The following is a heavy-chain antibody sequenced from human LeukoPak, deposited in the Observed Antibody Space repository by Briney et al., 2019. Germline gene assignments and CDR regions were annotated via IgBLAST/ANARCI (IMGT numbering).Heavy chain of an antibody. CDR3: ATGGMVRGEYDY. CDR2: ISGSGGST. CDR1: GFTFSSYV. Sequence: GGSLRLSCAASGFTFSSYVMGWVRQAPGKGLEWVSGISGSGGSTYFADSVKGRFTISRDNSKNTLYLQMNTLRVEDTAVYYCATGGMVRGEYDYWGQGTLVTVSS. J-gene: IGHJ4*02. V-gene: IGHV3-23*01. D-gene: IGHD3-10*01.